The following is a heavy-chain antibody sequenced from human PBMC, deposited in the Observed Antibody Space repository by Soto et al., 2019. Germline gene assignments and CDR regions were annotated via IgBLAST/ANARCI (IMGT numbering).Heavy chain of an antibody. V-gene: IGHV4-59*01. CDR2: IYYSGST. CDR3: ASTLGNWFDP. CDR1: GGSISSYY. J-gene: IGHJ5*02. Sequence: SETLSLTCTVSGGSISSYYWSWLRQPPGKGLEWIGYIYYSGSTNYNPSLKSRVTISVDTSKNQFSLKLSSVTAADTAVYYCASTLGNWFDPWGQGTLVTVSS.